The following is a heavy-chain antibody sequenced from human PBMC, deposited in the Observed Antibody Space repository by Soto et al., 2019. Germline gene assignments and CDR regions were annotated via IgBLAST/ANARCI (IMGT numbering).Heavy chain of an antibody. V-gene: IGHV3-7*01. CDR1: GITFRNHW. Sequence: GGSLRLSCVASGITFRNHWMTWVRQAPGKGLEWVANIKAGGSQKFYVDSVKGRFTISRDDTKNSLYLQMNNLRAEDTALYYCARESGYSYGYEEYYYGMDVWGQGTTVTVSS. CDR2: IKAGGSQK. D-gene: IGHD5-18*01. CDR3: ARESGYSYGYEEYYYGMDV. J-gene: IGHJ6*02.